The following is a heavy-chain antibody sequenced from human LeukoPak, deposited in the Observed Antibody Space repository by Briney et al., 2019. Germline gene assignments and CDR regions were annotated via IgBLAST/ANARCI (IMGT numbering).Heavy chain of an antibody. CDR1: GGSISSGSYC. D-gene: IGHD3-10*01. CDR2: IYYSGST. CDR3: ARGQLWFGELVDY. J-gene: IGHJ4*02. Sequence: SETLSLTCTVSGGSISSGSYCWSWIRQPAGKGLEWIGSIYYSGSTYYNPSLKSRVTISVDTSKNQFSLKLSSVTAADTAVYYCARGQLWFGELVDYWGQGTLVTVSS. V-gene: IGHV4-39*07.